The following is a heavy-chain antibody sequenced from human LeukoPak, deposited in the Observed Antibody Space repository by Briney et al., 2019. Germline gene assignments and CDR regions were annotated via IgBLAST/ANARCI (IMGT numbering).Heavy chain of an antibody. Sequence: SETLSLTCTVSGYSISSGYYWGWIRQPPGKGLEWIGSIYHSGGTYYNPSLKSRVTISVDTSKNQFSLKLSSVTAADTAVYYCARVPGDILTGYASLFDYWGQGTLVTVSS. CDR2: IYHSGGT. D-gene: IGHD3-9*01. V-gene: IGHV4-38-2*02. J-gene: IGHJ4*02. CDR1: GYSISSGYY. CDR3: ARVPGDILTGYASLFDY.